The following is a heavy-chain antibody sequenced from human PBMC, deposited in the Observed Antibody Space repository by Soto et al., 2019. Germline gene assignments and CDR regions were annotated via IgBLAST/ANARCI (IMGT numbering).Heavy chain of an antibody. Sequence: SETLSLTCAVYGGSFSGYYLSWIRQPPGKGLEWIGEINHSGSTNYNPSLKSRVTISVDTSKNQFSLKLSFVTAADTAVYYCARVFGDAYYFDYWGQGTLVTVSS. CDR2: INHSGST. V-gene: IGHV4-34*01. J-gene: IGHJ4*02. D-gene: IGHD3-10*01. CDR1: GGSFSGYY. CDR3: ARVFGDAYYFDY.